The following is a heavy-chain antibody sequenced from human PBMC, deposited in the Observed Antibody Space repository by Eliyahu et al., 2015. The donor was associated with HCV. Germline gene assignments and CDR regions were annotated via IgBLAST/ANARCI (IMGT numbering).Heavy chain of an antibody. D-gene: IGHD1-26*01. CDR1: GFTFSAYG. Sequence: QVHLVESGGGVVQPGRSLRLSCVTSGFTFSAYGMHWVRQAPGKGLEGLAVISDDGSRQSYAGSVRGRFTISRDNSKNTFYLQMNVLRAEDTAVYFCTKGAVGATDYWGQGTLVTVSS. CDR3: TKGAVGATDY. V-gene: IGHV3-30*18. J-gene: IGHJ4*02. CDR2: ISDDGSRQ.